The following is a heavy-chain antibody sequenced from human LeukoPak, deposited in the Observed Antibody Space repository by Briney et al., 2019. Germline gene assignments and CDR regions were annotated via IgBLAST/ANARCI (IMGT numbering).Heavy chain of an antibody. J-gene: IGHJ5*02. D-gene: IGHD2-21*02. V-gene: IGHV4-39*07. CDR3: ASDNVVVTALGEKPFDP. CDR2: IYYSGST. Sequence: RSSETLSLTCTVSGGSISSSSYYWGWIRQPPGKGLEWIGSIYYSGSTYYNPSLKSRVTISVDTSKNQFSLKLSSVTAADTAVYYCASDNVVVTALGEKPFDPWGQGTLVTVSS. CDR1: GGSISSSSYY.